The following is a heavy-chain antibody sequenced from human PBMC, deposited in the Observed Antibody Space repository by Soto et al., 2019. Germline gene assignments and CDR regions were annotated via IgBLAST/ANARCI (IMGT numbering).Heavy chain of an antibody. Sequence: LSLTCTVSGGSISSYYWSWIRQPPGKGLEWIGYIYYSGSTNYNPSLKSRVTISVDTSKNQFSLKLSSVAAADTAVYYCARDRTGPYYYYGMDVWGQGXTVTVYS. J-gene: IGHJ6*02. CDR2: IYYSGST. CDR1: GGSISSYY. CDR3: ARDRTGPYYYYGMDV. V-gene: IGHV4-59*01.